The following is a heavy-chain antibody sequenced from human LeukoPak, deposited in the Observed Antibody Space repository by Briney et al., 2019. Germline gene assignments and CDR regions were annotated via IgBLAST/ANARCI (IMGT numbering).Heavy chain of an antibody. Sequence: ASVKVSCKASGYTFTGYYIHWVRQAPGQGLEWMGWINPNSGGTNYAQKFQGWVTMTRDTSISTAYMELSRLRSNDTAVYYCARQSSLYYYDSSGYLFDYWGQGTLVTVSS. J-gene: IGHJ4*02. CDR1: GYTFTGYY. V-gene: IGHV1-2*04. CDR2: INPNSGGT. D-gene: IGHD3-22*01. CDR3: ARQSSLYYYDSSGYLFDY.